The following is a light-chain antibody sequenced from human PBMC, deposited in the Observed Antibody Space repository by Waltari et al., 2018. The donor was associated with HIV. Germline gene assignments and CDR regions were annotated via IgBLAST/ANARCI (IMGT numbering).Light chain of an antibody. V-gene: IGKV4-1*01. Sequence: DILMVQSPDSLAVSLGARATINCKSSRSLLYGTNDKNYVAWYQRKPGLPPRVLIHWGSMRESGVPDRFSGSGSGTDFTLTITSLQAEDVGFYYCQQYYSSPLTFGQGTLLEIK. CDR1: RSLLYGTNDKNY. J-gene: IGKJ5*01. CDR2: WGS. CDR3: QQYYSSPLT.